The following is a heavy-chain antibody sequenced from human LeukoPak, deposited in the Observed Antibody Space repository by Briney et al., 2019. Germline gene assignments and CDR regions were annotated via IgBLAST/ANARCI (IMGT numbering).Heavy chain of an antibody. V-gene: IGHV1-18*01. Sequence: ASVKVSCKASGYTFTSYGISWVRQAPGQGLEWMGWISAYNGNTNYAQKLQGRVTMTTDTSTSTAYMELRSLRSDDTAVYYCARDQITMVRGDVFDYWGQGTLVTVSS. J-gene: IGHJ4*02. CDR2: ISAYNGNT. D-gene: IGHD3-10*01. CDR3: ARDQITMVRGDVFDY. CDR1: GYTFTSYG.